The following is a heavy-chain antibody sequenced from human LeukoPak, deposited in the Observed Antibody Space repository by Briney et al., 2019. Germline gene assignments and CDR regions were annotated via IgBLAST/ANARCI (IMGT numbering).Heavy chain of an antibody. CDR3: PRVEAQYGDAEYWYFDL. V-gene: IGHV4-31*01. CDR1: GGSISSGGYF. CDR2: IYSSSST. Sequence: SETLSLTCTVSGGSISSGGYFWSWIRQDPGEGLEWIGYIYSSSSTSSPPSRKSLATISADTSNTQFPLKLSSATAADTAVSYCPRVEAQYGDAEYWYFDLWGRGTLVTVSS. D-gene: IGHD2-21*02. J-gene: IGHJ2*01.